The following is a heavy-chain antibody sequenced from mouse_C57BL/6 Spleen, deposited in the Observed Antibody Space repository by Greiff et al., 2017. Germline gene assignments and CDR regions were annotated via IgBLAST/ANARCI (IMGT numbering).Heavy chain of an antibody. CDR2: IYPRSGNT. CDR3: AREGVATLYYAMDY. V-gene: IGHV1-81*01. D-gene: IGHD1-1*01. Sequence: VQLQQSGAELARPGASVKLSCKASGYTFTSYGISWVKQRTGQGLEWIGEIYPRSGNTYYNEKFKGKATLTADKSSSTAYMELRSLTSEDSAVYFCAREGVATLYYAMDYWGQGTSVTVSS. CDR1: GYTFTSYG. J-gene: IGHJ4*01.